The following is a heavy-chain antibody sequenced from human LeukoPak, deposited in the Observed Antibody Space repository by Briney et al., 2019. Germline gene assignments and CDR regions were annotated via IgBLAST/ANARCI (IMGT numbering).Heavy chain of an antibody. J-gene: IGHJ4*02. Sequence: GGSLRLSCAASGFTFSRNSMNWVRQAPGKGLEWVSSISSSSSYIYYADSVKGRFTISRDNAKDSLYLQMNSLRAEDTALYYCARGPMVRGVFIRRSKSGYFDSWGQGTLVTVSS. CDR3: ARGPMVRGVFIRRSKSGYFDS. D-gene: IGHD3-10*01. V-gene: IGHV3-21*01. CDR1: GFTFSRNS. CDR2: ISSSSSYI.